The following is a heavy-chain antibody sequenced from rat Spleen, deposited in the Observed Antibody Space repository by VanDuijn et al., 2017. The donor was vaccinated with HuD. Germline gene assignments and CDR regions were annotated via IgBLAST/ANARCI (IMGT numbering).Heavy chain of an antibody. Sequence: EVQLVESGGALVQPGRSLKLSCAASGFTSSIYGMAWVRQAPAKGLEWVATITYDGSSTNYRDSVNGRLTISRDNAKNILYRQMDSLRSEDTATYYCTKAAEGIPFAYWGQGTLVTVSS. V-gene: IGHV5-29*01. D-gene: IGHD1-11*01. CDR1: GFTSSIYG. J-gene: IGHJ3*01. CDR2: ITYDGSST. CDR3: TKAAEGIPFAY.